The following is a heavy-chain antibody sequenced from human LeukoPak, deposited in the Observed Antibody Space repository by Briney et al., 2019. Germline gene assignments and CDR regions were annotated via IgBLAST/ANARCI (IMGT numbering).Heavy chain of an antibody. Sequence: ASVKVSCKASGCTFTTHYMHWVRQAPGQGLEWMGWINPNSGGTNYAQKFQGRVTMTRDTSISTAYMELSRLRSDDTAVYYCARDLGPKYYDFWSGYLVYWGQGTLVTVSS. V-gene: IGHV1-2*02. CDR1: GCTFTTHY. J-gene: IGHJ4*02. D-gene: IGHD3-3*01. CDR3: ARDLGPKYYDFWSGYLVY. CDR2: INPNSGGT.